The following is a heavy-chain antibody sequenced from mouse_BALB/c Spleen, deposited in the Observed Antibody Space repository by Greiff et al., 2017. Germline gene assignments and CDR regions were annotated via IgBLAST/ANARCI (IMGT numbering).Heavy chain of an antibody. J-gene: IGHJ4*01. V-gene: IGHV1-4*01. CDR2: INPSSGYT. CDR3: ARLPSAVWAMDY. D-gene: IGHD2-10*02. CDR1: GYTFTSYT. Sequence: VQLQESRAELARPGASVKMSCKASGYTFTSYTMHWVKQRPGQGLEWIGYINPSSGYTNYNQKFKDKATLTADKSSSTAYMQLSSLTSEDSAVYYCARLPSAVWAMDYWGQGTSVTVSS.